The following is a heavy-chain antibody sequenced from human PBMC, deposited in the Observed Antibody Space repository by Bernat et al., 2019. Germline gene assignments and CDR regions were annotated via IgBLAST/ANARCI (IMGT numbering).Heavy chain of an antibody. V-gene: IGHV3-30*18. CDR1: GFTFSSYG. CDR2: ISYDGSNK. D-gene: IGHD6-19*01. J-gene: IGHJ4*02. Sequence: QVQLVESGGGVVQPGRSLRLSCAASGFTFSSYGMHWFRQAPGKGLEWVAVISYDGSNKYYADSVKGRFTISRDNSKNTLYLQMNSLRAEDTAVYYCAKDSSGWGDYFDYWGQGTLVTVSS. CDR3: AKDSSGWGDYFDY.